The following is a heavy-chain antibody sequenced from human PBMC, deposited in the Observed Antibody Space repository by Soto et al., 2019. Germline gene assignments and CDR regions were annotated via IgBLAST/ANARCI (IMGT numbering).Heavy chain of an antibody. CDR2: ISSSSSYI. CDR3: ARDRHSSSWYVDY. CDR1: GFTFSSYS. V-gene: IGHV3-21*01. Sequence: PGGSLRLSCAASGFTFSSYSMNWVRQAPGKGLEWVSSISSSSSYIYYADSVKGRFTISRDNAKNSLYLQMNSLRAEDTAVYYCARDRHSSSWYVDYWGQGALVTVS. D-gene: IGHD6-13*01. J-gene: IGHJ4*02.